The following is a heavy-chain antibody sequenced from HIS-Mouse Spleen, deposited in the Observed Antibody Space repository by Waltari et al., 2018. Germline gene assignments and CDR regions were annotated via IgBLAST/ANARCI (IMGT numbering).Heavy chain of an antibody. V-gene: IGHV3-48*01. CDR2: ISSSSSTI. Sequence: EVQLVESGGGLVQPGGSLRLSCAASGFTFSIYSMNWVRQAPGKGLEWVSYISSSSSTIYYADSVKGRFTISRDNAKNSLYLQMNSLRAEDTAVYYCARGPYIVGATTGIDYWGQGTLVTVSS. CDR3: ARGPYIVGATTGIDY. D-gene: IGHD1-26*01. CDR1: GFTFSIYS. J-gene: IGHJ4*02.